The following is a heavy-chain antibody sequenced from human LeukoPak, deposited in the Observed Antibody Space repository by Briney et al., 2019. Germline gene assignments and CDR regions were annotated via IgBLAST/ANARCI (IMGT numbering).Heavy chain of an antibody. CDR1: GGSFSGYY. CDR2: INHSGST. CDR3: AGRGYSYGSTNFDY. V-gene: IGHV4-34*01. Sequence: SETLSLTCAVYGGSFSGYYWSWIRQPPGKGLEWIGEINHSGSTNYNPSLKSRVTISVDTSKNQFSLKLSSVTAADTAVYYCAGRGYSYGSTNFDYWGQGTLVTVSP. D-gene: IGHD5-18*01. J-gene: IGHJ4*02.